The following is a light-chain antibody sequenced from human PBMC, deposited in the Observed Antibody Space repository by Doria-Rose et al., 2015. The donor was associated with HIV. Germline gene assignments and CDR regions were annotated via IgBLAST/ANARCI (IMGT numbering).Light chain of an antibody. J-gene: IGKJ1*01. Sequence: DIVMTQSPSSLSASIGDRVTITCRASQTVSTYLNWFQQEPGKAPKLLIYAASRLQSGVPSRFSGSGSGTDFTLTISGLQPGDFATYYGQQTYSSPKWTGGQGTK. CDR2: AAS. V-gene: IGKV1-39*01. CDR1: QTVSTY. CDR3: QQTYSSPKWT.